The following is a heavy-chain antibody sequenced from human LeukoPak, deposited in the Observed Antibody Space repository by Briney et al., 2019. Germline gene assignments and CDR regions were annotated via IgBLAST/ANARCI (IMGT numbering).Heavy chain of an antibody. CDR1: GYSFTSYW. V-gene: IGHV5-51*01. J-gene: IGHJ4*02. CDR2: IYPGDSDT. Sequence: GESLKISCKGSGYSFTSYWIGWVRQMPGKGLEWMGIIYPGDSDTRYSPSFQGQVTISADKSISTAYLQWSSLKASDTAMYYCARIYYDSSGYYVHYFDYWGQGTLVTVSS. CDR3: ARIYYDSSGYYVHYFDY. D-gene: IGHD3-22*01.